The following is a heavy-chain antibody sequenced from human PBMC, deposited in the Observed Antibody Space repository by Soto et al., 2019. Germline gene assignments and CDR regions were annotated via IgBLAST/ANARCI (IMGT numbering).Heavy chain of an antibody. V-gene: IGHV3-23*01. D-gene: IGHD3-16*01. CDR3: AKDVNRFSQH. CDR1: GFTFTTYG. CDR2: ITGSGDNT. Sequence: GGSLRLSCAASGFTFTTYGMSWVRQTPGKGLEWVSAITGSGDNTYYPDSVKGRFTVSRDNSRNTLYLQMNSLRAEDTAIYYCAKDVNRFSQHWGQGTLVTVSS. J-gene: IGHJ1*01.